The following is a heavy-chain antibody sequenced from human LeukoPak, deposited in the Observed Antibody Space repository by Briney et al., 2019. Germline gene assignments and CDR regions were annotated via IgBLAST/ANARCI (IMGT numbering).Heavy chain of an antibody. J-gene: IGHJ4*02. CDR1: GGSISSSSYY. Sequence: LSLTCTVSGGSISSSSYYWGWVRQAPGKGLEWVAVISYDGSNKYYADSVKGRFTISRDNSKNTLYLQMNSLRAEDTAVYYCANELEQQLALDYWGQGTLVTVSS. V-gene: IGHV3-30*18. CDR2: ISYDGSNK. D-gene: IGHD6-13*01. CDR3: ANELEQQLALDY.